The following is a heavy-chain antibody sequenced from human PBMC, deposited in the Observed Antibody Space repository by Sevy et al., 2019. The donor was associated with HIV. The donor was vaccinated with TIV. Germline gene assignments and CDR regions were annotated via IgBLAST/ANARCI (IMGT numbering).Heavy chain of an antibody. CDR1: GFTFSNAW. V-gene: IGHV3-15*01. CDR3: TTDPIILLLVTDGMDV. CDR2: IKSNTDGGTI. J-gene: IGHJ6*02. D-gene: IGHD2-8*02. Sequence: GGSLRLSCAASGFTFSNAWMNWVRQAPGKGLEWVGRIKSNTDGGTIDYAAPVKGRFTISRDDSKNTLYLQMNSLKSEETAGYYCTTDPIILLLVTDGMDVWGQGTTVTVSS.